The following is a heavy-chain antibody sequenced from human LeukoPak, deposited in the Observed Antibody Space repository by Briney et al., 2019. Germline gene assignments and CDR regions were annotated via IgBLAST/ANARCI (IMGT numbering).Heavy chain of an antibody. V-gene: IGHV3-30*18. Sequence: GRSLRLSCAASGFTFSTYGMHWVRQAPGKGLEWVAVVSYDGSDKYYADSVKGRFTTSRDNSKNTLYLQMNSLRAEDTAVYYCAKDWGNWGYGYYFDHWGQGTLVTVSS. J-gene: IGHJ4*02. D-gene: IGHD7-27*01. CDR3: AKDWGNWGYGYYFDH. CDR2: VSYDGSDK. CDR1: GFTFSTYG.